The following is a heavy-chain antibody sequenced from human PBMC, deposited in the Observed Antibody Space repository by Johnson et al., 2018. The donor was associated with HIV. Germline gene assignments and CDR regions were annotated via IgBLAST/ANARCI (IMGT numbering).Heavy chain of an antibody. CDR2: ISGSGGST. D-gene: IGHD6-19*01. V-gene: IGHV3-23*04. Sequence: VQLVESGGGVVQPGRSLRLSCAASGFTFSSYAMSWVRQAPGKGLEWVSAISGSGGSTYYADSVKGRFTIYRDNAKNSMYLQMNSLRVEDTAVYYCARAVYSSAWAPGGAFESWGQGTMVTVSS. CDR3: ARAVYSSAWAPGGAFES. CDR1: GFTFSSYA. J-gene: IGHJ3*02.